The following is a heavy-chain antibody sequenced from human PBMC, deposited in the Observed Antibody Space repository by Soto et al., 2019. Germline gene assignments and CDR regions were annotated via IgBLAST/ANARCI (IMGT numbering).Heavy chain of an antibody. J-gene: IGHJ5*02. D-gene: IGHD3-22*01. Sequence: SVKVSCKASGGTFSSYAISWVRLAPGQGLEWMGGIIPIFGTANYAQKFQGRVTITADESTSTAYMELSSLRSEDTAVYYCARATYYYDSNPPPPPPERGWFDPWGQGTLVTVSS. V-gene: IGHV1-69*13. CDR3: ARATYYYDSNPPPPPPERGWFDP. CDR1: GGTFSSYA. CDR2: IIPIFGTA.